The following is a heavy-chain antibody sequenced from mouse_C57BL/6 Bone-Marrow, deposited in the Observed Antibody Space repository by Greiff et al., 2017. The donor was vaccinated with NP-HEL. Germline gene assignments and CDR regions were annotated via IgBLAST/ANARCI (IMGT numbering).Heavy chain of an antibody. Sequence: VQLVESGPGLVAPSQSLSITCTVSGFSLTSYGVDWVRQSPGTGLEWLGVIWGVGSTNYNSALNSRLSISKDNSKSQVFLKMNSLQTDDTAMYHCASLSHYAMDYWGQGTSVTVSS. J-gene: IGHJ4*01. CDR3: ASLSHYAMDY. CDR2: IWGVGST. CDR1: GFSLTSYG. V-gene: IGHV2-6*01.